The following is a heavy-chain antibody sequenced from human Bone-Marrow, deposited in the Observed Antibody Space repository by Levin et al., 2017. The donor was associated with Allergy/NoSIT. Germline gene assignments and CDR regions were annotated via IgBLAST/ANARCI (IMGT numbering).Heavy chain of an antibody. V-gene: IGHV3-15*01. Sequence: GGSLRLSCTASGFTFTNAWMNWVRQAPGKGLEWIGRIKSTSDGGTTDYAAPVKGRFTISRDDSESTVHLLMNSLKIEDTAIYYCTTLGSSRKFDYWGQGALVTVSS. CDR2: IKSTSDGGTT. CDR1: GFTFTNAW. CDR3: TTLGSSRKFDY. D-gene: IGHD3-10*01. J-gene: IGHJ4*02.